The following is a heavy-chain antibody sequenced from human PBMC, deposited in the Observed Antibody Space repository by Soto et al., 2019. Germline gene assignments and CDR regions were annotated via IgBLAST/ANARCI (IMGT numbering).Heavy chain of an antibody. CDR1: GGSISSSSYY. CDR3: ARTSFYVDIVATTPTPGEFDP. D-gene: IGHD5-12*01. J-gene: IGHJ5*02. V-gene: IGHV4-39*01. Sequence: PSETLSLTCTVSGGSISSSSYYWGWIRQPPGKGLEWIGSIYYSGSTYYNPSLKSRVTISVDTSKNQFSLKLSSVTAADTAVYYCARTSFYVDIVATTPTPGEFDPWGQGTLVTVSS. CDR2: IYYSGST.